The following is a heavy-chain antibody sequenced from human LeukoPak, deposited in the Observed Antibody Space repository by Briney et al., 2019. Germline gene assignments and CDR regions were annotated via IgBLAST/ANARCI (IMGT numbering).Heavy chain of an antibody. CDR3: ARGLGYYYDSSGYPDDAFDI. V-gene: IGHV4-34*01. CDR2: INHSGST. Sequence: KPSETLSLTCAVFGGSFSGYYWSWIRQPPGKGLEWIGEINHSGSTNYNPSLKSRVTISVDTSKNQFSLKLSSVTAADTAVYYCARGLGYYYDSSGYPDDAFDIWGQGTMVTVSS. D-gene: IGHD3-22*01. J-gene: IGHJ3*02. CDR1: GGSFSGYY.